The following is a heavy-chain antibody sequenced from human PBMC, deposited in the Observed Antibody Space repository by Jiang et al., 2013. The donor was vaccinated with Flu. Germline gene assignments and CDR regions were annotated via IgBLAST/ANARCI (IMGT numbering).Heavy chain of an antibody. CDR1: FTSSA. CDR2: IVVGSGNT. J-gene: IGHJ4*02. D-gene: IGHD3-22*01. CDR3: AARVEYYYDSSGSCDY. V-gene: IGHV1-58*02. Sequence: FTSSAMQWVRQARGQRLEWIGWIVVGSGNTNYAQKFQERVTITRDMSTSTAYMELSSLRSEDTAVYYCAARVEYYYDSSGSCDYWGQGTLVTVSS.